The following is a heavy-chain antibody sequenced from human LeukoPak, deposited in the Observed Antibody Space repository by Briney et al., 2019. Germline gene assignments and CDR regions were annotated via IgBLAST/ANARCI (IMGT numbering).Heavy chain of an antibody. V-gene: IGHV3-21*01. Sequence: PGGSLRLSCTAPGFTFSSYAMNWVRQAPGKGLEWVSSIISSRSYINYADSVKGRFTISRDNAKNSLYLQMNSLRAEDTAVYYCARGEHCRSTSCYYPPHWFDPWGQGTLVTVSS. CDR2: IISSRSYI. CDR3: ARGEHCRSTSCYYPPHWFDP. D-gene: IGHD2-2*01. J-gene: IGHJ5*02. CDR1: GFTFSSYA.